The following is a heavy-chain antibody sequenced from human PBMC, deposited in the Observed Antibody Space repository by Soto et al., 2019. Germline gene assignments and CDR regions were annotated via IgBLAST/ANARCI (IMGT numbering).Heavy chain of an antibody. J-gene: IGHJ6*02. V-gene: IGHV4-4*07. CDR3: TKQQLVLGSWYYYGMDV. CDR2: IYTSGST. CDR1: ARSISSYY. Sequence: PETLSPTSTVSARSISSYYWSWIRQPAGKGLEWIGRIYTSGSTNYNASLKSRVTMSVDTSKNQFSLKLSSVTAADTAVYYCTKQQLVLGSWYYYGMDVWGQGTTVTVSS. D-gene: IGHD6-13*01.